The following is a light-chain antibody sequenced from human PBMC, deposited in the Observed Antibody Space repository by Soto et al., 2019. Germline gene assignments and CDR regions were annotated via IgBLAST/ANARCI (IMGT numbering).Light chain of an antibody. CDR1: SSTIGNNF. CDR2: DNN. Sequence: QSVLTQPPSLSASPGQRVTISCSGSSSTIGNNFVSWYQQLPGTAPKLLIFDNNKRPSRIPDRFSGSKSGTSATLAITGLQTGDEAHYYCGTWDTSLGAALFGGGTKVTVL. J-gene: IGLJ2*01. V-gene: IGLV1-51*01. CDR3: GTWDTSLGAAL.